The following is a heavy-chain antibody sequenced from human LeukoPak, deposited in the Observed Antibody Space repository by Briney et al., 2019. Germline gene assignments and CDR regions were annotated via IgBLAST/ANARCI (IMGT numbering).Heavy chain of an antibody. CDR3: ARDKVVGATHFHY. Sequence: PGGSLRLSCAASGCTFSSYWMHWVRQAPGKGLVWVARINSDGSTTNYADSVKGGFTIFRDNANNPLYLQMNSLRAEHSAVYYCARDKVVGATHFHYWGQGTLLTVSS. CDR2: INSDGSTT. D-gene: IGHD1-26*01. J-gene: IGHJ4*02. V-gene: IGHV3-74*01. CDR1: GCTFSSYW.